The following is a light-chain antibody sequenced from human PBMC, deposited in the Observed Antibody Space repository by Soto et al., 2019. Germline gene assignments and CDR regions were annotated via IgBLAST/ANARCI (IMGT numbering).Light chain of an antibody. CDR3: QQYEASPWT. J-gene: IGKJ1*01. CDR1: QRVISDY. CDR2: ATS. Sequence: ENVLTQSPGTLSLSPGEGASLSCRASQRVISDYFGWYQQKEGQAPRLIIYATSRRAAGIPDRFSGSGSETDFTLTISRVVPADSAIYYCQQYEASPWTFGQGTKLEIK. V-gene: IGKV3-20*01.